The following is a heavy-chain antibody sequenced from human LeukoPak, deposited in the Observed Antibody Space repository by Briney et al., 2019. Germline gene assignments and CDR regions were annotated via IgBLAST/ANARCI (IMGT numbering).Heavy chain of an antibody. J-gene: IGHJ4*02. CDR1: GGSFSGYY. Sequence: SETLSLTCAVYGGSFSGYYWSWIRQPPGKGLEWIGEINHSGSTNYNPSLKSRVTISVDTSKNQFSLKLSSVTAADTAVYYCARLQTYYDILTGYYKPKNFDHWGQGTLVTVSS. CDR2: INHSGST. CDR3: ARLQTYYDILTGYYKPKNFDH. V-gene: IGHV4-34*01. D-gene: IGHD3-9*01.